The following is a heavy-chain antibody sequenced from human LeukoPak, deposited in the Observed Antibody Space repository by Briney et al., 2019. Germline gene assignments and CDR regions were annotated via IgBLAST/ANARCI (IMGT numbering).Heavy chain of an antibody. V-gene: IGHV3-11*01. Sequence: PGGSLRLSCAASGFTLSDYYMSWIRQAPGKGLEWVSYISGSGTNIKYADSAKGRLTISRDNSKNSLYLQMSSLRAEDTAVYYCARDVGSWGIPPYFDYWGQGTLVTVSS. J-gene: IGHJ4*02. CDR1: GFTLSDYY. CDR2: ISGSGTNI. CDR3: ARDVGSWGIPPYFDY. D-gene: IGHD7-27*01.